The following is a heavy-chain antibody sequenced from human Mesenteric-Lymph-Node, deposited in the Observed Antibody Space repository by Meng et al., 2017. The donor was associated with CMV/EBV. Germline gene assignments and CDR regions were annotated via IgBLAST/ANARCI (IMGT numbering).Heavy chain of an antibody. Sequence: KASDYTFTCYGISWVRQAPGQGLEWMGWISAYNGNTNYAQKLQGRVTMTTDTSTSTAYMELRSLRSDDTAVYYCARGWVSGGSYLDYWGQGTLVTVSS. CDR3: ARGWVSGGSYLDY. CDR2: ISAYNGNT. CDR1: DYTFTCYG. V-gene: IGHV1-18*04. J-gene: IGHJ4*02. D-gene: IGHD1-26*01.